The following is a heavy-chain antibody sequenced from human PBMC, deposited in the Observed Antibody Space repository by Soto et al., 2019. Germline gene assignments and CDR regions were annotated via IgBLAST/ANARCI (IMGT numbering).Heavy chain of an antibody. V-gene: IGHV3-30*18. J-gene: IGHJ6*02. CDR1: GFTLNDFG. CDR2: ISYDGNTE. D-gene: IGHD2-2*02. Sequence: LRLSCAASGFTLNDFGMHWVRQAPGKGLEWLAVISYDGNTEDYADSVKGRFTISRDSSKTTLYLQMDSLKAEDTAVYYCAKDRSLYLSFNYYGMDVWGQGTTVTVSS. CDR3: AKDRSLYLSFNYYGMDV.